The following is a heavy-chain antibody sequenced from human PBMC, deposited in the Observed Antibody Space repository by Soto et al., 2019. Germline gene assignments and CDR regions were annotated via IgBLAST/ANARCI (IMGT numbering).Heavy chain of an antibody. J-gene: IGHJ6*02. CDR2: INHSGST. Sequence: SETLSLTCAVSDFSISSGHYWGWIRQPPGKGLEWIGEINHSGSTNYNPSLKSRVTISVDTSKNQFSLKLSSVTAADTAVYYCARGGGMRRYCSSTSCYRNYYYYGMDVWGQGTTVTVSS. CDR1: DFSISSGHY. CDR3: ARGGGMRRYCSSTSCYRNYYYYGMDV. D-gene: IGHD2-2*02. V-gene: IGHV4-38-2*01.